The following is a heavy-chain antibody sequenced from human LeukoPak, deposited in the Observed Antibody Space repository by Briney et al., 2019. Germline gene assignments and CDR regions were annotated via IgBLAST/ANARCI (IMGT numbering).Heavy chain of an antibody. J-gene: IGHJ4*02. CDR1: GFTFDDCA. V-gene: IGHV3-43D*03. CDR2: ISWDGGST. CDR3: AKSSSEYYYDSSGYYPDY. D-gene: IGHD3-22*01. Sequence: GGSLRLSCAASGFTFDDCAMHWVRQAPGKGLEWVSLISWDGGSTYYADSVKGRFTISRDNSKNSLYLQMNSLRAEDTALYYCAKSSSEYYYDSSGYYPDYWGQGTLVTVSS.